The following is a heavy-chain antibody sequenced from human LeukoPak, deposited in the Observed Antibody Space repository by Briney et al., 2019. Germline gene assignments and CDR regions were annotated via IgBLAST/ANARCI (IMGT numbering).Heavy chain of an antibody. J-gene: IGHJ6*02. CDR1: GCTFSGYG. CDR3: AKDKTWSGYSTYYYYGMDV. V-gene: IGHV3-30*18. D-gene: IGHD3-3*01. Sequence: GRSLRLSCAASGCTFSGYGMHWVRQAQGKGLEWVAVISYDGSNKYYADSVKGRFTISRDNSKNTLYLQMNSLRAEDTAVYYCAKDKTWSGYSTYYYYGMDVWGQGTTITVSS. CDR2: ISYDGSNK.